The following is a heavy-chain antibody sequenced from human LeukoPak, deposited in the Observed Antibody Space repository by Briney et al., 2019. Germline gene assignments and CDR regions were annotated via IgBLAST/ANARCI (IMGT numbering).Heavy chain of an antibody. CDR3: ARDIAVVGTSLDY. D-gene: IGHD6-19*01. V-gene: IGHV3-30*04. CDR1: GFTFSSYA. Sequence: PGRSLRLSCAASGFTFSSYAMHWVRQAPGKGLEWVAVISYDGSNKYYADSVKGRFTISRDNSKNTLYLQMNSLRAEDTAVYYCARDIAVVGTSLDYWGQGTLVTVSS. CDR2: ISYDGSNK. J-gene: IGHJ4*02.